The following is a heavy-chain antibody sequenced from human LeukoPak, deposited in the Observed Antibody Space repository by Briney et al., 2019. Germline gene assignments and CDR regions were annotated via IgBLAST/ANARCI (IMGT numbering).Heavy chain of an antibody. J-gene: IGHJ4*02. V-gene: IGHV4-61*02. Sequence: PSQTLSLTCTVSGGSISSGSYYWSWIRQPAGKGLEWIGRIYTSGSTNYNPSLKSRVTISVDTSKNQFSLKLSSVTAADTAVYYCARVGRSGTSDFWGQGTLVTVSS. CDR3: ARVGRSGTSDF. CDR2: IYTSGST. CDR1: GGSISSGSYY. D-gene: IGHD1-1*01.